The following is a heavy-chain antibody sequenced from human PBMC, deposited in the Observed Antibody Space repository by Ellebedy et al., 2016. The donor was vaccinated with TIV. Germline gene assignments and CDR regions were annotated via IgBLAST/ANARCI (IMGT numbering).Heavy chain of an antibody. J-gene: IGHJ6*02. CDR3: ARGPLRYFDWVYYYHGMDV. CDR2: IYTSGST. CDR1: GGSISSYY. D-gene: IGHD3-9*01. V-gene: IGHV4-4*07. Sequence: MPSETLSLTCTVSGGSISSYYWSWIRQPAGKGLEWIGRIYTSGSTNYNPSLKSRVTMSVATSKNQFSLKLSSVTAADTAVYYCARGPLRYFDWVYYYHGMDVWGQGTTVTVSS.